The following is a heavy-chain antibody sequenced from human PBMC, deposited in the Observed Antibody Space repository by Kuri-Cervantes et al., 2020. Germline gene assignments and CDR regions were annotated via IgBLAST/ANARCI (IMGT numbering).Heavy chain of an antibody. Sequence: GESLKISCAASGFTFSSYAMSWVRQAPGKGLEWVSYISSSGSTIYYADSVKGRFTISRDNAKNSLYLQMNSLRAEDTAVYYCARGGYALAVCDYWGQGTLVTVSS. D-gene: IGHD3-16*01. J-gene: IGHJ4*02. V-gene: IGHV3-48*04. CDR2: ISSSGSTI. CDR3: ARGGYALAVCDY. CDR1: GFTFSSYA.